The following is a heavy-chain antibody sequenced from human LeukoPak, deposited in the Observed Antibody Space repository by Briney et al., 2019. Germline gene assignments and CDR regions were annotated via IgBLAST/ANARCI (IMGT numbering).Heavy chain of an antibody. D-gene: IGHD6-19*01. CDR3: VSGWSLDS. CDR1: GFTFSSYG. J-gene: IGHJ4*02. Sequence: LSCVASGFTFSSYGMHWVRQAPGQGLEWVSLISGSVGSTYYADSVKGRFTISRDNSKNTLYLQMNSLRAEDTAVYYCVSGWSLDSWGQGTLVSVSS. CDR2: ISGSVGST. V-gene: IGHV3-23*01.